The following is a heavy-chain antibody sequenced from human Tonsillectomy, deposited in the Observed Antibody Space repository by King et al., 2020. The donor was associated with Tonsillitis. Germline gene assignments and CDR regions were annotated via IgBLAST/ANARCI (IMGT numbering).Heavy chain of an antibody. CDR2: IKSKTDGGTT. D-gene: IGHD4-17*01. CDR3: PTDLEVTTYFLTTTNHFDY. J-gene: IGHJ4*02. CDR1: GFTFSNAW. Sequence: QLVQSGGGLVKPGGSLRLSCAASGFTFSNAWMSWVRQAPGKGLEWVGRIKSKTDGGTTDYAAPVKGRFTISRDDSKNTLYLQMNSLKTEDTAVYYCPTDLEVTTYFLTTTNHFDYWGQGTLVTVSS. V-gene: IGHV3-15*01.